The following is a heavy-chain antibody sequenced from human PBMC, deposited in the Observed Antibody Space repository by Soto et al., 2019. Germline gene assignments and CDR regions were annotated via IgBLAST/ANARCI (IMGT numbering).Heavy chain of an antibody. J-gene: IGHJ5*02. V-gene: IGHV4-39*01. CDR2: IFYLGSS. CDR1: GDSIISSDFY. D-gene: IGHD3-3*02. CDR3: ARHSLALRKNNWFDP. Sequence: PSETLSLTCTVSGDSIISSDFYWGWVRQPPGKGLEWIGSIFYLGSSYYNPSLKSRVTMSVDTSKNQFSLRLRSVTAADTALYFCARHSLALRKNNWFDPWGQGSMDTVS.